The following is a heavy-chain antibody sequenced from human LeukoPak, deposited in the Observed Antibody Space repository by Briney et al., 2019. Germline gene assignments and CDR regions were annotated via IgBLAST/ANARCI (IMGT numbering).Heavy chain of an antibody. J-gene: IGHJ3*02. Sequence: SETLSLTCTISGGSISSGSYYWSWIRQPAGKGLEWIGYIYYSGSTNYNPSLKSRVTISVDTSKNQFSLKLSSVTAADTAVYYCARAFEYAFDIWGQGTMVTVSS. V-gene: IGHV4-61*10. CDR3: ARAFEYAFDI. CDR2: IYYSGST. CDR1: GGSISSGSYY. D-gene: IGHD3-9*01.